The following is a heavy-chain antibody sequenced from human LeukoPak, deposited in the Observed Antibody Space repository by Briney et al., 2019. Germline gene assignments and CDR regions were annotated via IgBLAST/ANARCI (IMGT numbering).Heavy chain of an antibody. J-gene: IGHJ4*02. CDR1: GYTFTSYY. V-gene: IGHV1-46*03. CDR3: ARDHHITMVRGVSYFDY. D-gene: IGHD3-10*01. Sequence: ASVKVSCKASGYTFTSYYMHWVRQAPGQGLQWMGIINPSGGSTSYAQKFQGRVTMTRDTSTSTVYMELSSLRSEDTAVYYCARDHHITMVRGVSYFDYWGQGTLVTVSS. CDR2: INPSGGST.